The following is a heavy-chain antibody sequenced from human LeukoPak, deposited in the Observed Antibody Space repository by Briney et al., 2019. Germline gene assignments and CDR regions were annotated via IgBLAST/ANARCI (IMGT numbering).Heavy chain of an antibody. V-gene: IGHV1-46*01. CDR2: INPSGGST. D-gene: IGHD3-9*01. J-gene: IGHJ4*02. CDR3: AREGGRLRYFDWLPRPGPDY. Sequence: GASVKVSCKASGYTFSGYYMHWVRQAPGQGLEWMGIINPSGGSTSYAQKFQGRVTMTRDTSTSTVYMELSSLRSEDTAVYYCAREGGRLRYFDWLPRPGPDYWGQGTLVTVSS. CDR1: GYTFSGYY.